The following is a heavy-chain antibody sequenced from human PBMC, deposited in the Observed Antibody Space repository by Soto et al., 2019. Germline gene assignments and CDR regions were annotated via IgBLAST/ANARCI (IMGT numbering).Heavy chain of an antibody. Sequence: ASVKVSCKASGYAFTSYAMHWVRQAPGQRLEWMGWINAGNGNTKYSQKFQGRVTITRDTSASTAYMELSSLRSEDTAVYYCARWYQGAQRRGTSDAFDIWGQGTMVTVSS. V-gene: IGHV1-3*01. CDR3: ARWYQGAQRRGTSDAFDI. CDR1: GYAFTSYA. CDR2: INAGNGNT. D-gene: IGHD1-26*01. J-gene: IGHJ3*02.